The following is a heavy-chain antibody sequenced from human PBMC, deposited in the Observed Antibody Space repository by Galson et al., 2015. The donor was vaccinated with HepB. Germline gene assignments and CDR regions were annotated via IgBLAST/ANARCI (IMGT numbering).Heavy chain of an antibody. CDR3: AKDLAKYYYDSSGRGDAFDI. V-gene: IGHV3-30*18. J-gene: IGHJ3*02. CDR2: ISYDGSNK. Sequence: SLRLSCAASGFTFSSYGLHWVRQAPGKGLEWVAVISYDGSNKYYADSVKGRFTISRDNSKNTLYLQMNSLRAEDTAVYYCAKDLAKYYYDSSGRGDAFDIWGQGTMVTVSS. D-gene: IGHD3-22*01. CDR1: GFTFSSYG.